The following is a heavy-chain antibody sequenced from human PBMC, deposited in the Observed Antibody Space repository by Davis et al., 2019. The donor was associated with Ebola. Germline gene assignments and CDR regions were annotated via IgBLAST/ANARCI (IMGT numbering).Heavy chain of an antibody. Sequence: GGSLRLSCAASGFTFDDYAMHWVRQAPGKGLEWVSGISWNSGSTYYADSVKGRFTISRDNSKNTLYLQMNSLRAEDTAVYYCARSLAGYYSHAFDIWGQGTMVTVSS. D-gene: IGHD3-9*01. CDR2: ISWNSGST. J-gene: IGHJ3*02. V-gene: IGHV3-23*01. CDR1: GFTFDDYA. CDR3: ARSLAGYYSHAFDI.